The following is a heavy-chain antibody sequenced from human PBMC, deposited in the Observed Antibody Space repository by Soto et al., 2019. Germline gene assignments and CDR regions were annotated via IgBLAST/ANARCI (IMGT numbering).Heavy chain of an antibody. Sequence: GESLKISCKGSGYSFTSYWIGWVRQMPGKGLEWMGIIYPGDSDTRYSPSFQGQVTISADKSISTAYLQWSSLKASDTAMYYCASRIVGATTDFYFEYGAQGTLVTVSS. V-gene: IGHV5-51*01. D-gene: IGHD1-26*01. CDR2: IYPGDSDT. J-gene: IGHJ4*02. CDR1: GYSFTSYW. CDR3: ASRIVGATTDFYFEY.